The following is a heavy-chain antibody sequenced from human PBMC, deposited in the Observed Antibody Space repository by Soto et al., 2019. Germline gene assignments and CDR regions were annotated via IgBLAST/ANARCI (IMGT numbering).Heavy chain of an antibody. J-gene: IGHJ5*02. CDR2: INHSGST. CDR1: GGSFSGYY. Sequence: PSETLSLTCAVYGGSFSGYYWSWIRQPPGKGLEWIGEINHSGSTNYNPSLKSRVTISVDTSKNQFSLKLSSVTAADTAVYYCARWTLNWFDPWGQGTLVTVSS. V-gene: IGHV4-34*01. CDR3: ARWTLNWFDP.